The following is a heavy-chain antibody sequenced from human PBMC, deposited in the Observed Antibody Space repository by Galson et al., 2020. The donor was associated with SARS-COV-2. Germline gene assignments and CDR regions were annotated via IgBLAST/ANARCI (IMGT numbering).Heavy chain of an antibody. J-gene: IGHJ3*02. CDR2: INSDGSST. CDR3: AKEYYYDSSVPLDAFDI. CDR1: GFTFSSYW. V-gene: IGHV3-74*01. Sequence: GGSLRLSCAASGFTFSSYWMHWVRQAPGKGLVWFSRINSDGSSTSYADSVKGRFTISRDNAKNTLYLQMNSLRAEDTAVYYCAKEYYYDSSVPLDAFDIWGQGTMVTVS. D-gene: IGHD3-22*01.